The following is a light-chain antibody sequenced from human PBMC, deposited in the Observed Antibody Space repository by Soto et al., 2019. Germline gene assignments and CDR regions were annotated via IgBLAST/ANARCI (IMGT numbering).Light chain of an antibody. CDR1: SGDVGGYYY. V-gene: IGLV2-8*01. J-gene: IGLJ2*01. CDR3: TSFAGNNNFV. CDR2: EVA. Sequence: QSALTQPASVSGSPGQSITISCTGTSGDVGGYYYVSWYQQLPGKAPELIIYEVAKRPSGVPDRFSGSKSGNTASLTVSGLQAEDEGDYYCTSFAGNNNFVFGGGTKLTVL.